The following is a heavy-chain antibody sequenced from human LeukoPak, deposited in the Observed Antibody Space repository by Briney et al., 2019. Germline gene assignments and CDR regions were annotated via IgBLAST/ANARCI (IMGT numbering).Heavy chain of an antibody. CDR1: GYTFTGYY. D-gene: IGHD1-7*01. V-gene: IGHV1-8*03. CDR3: ARAGTTDY. Sequence: ASVRVSCKASGYTFTGYYMHWVRQATGQGLEWRGWMNPNSGNTGYAQKFQGRVTITRNTSISTAYMELSSLRCEDTAVYYCARAGTTDYWGQGTLVTVSS. J-gene: IGHJ4*02. CDR2: MNPNSGNT.